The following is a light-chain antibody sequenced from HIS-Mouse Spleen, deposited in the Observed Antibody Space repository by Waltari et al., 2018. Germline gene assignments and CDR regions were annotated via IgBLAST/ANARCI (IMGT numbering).Light chain of an antibody. Sequence: QSALTQPRSVSGSPGQSVTIPCTGTSSDVGGYNYVSWYQQPPGKAPKLMIYDVSKRPPGVPDRFSGSKSGNTASLTISGLQAEDEADYYCCSYAGSYTYVFGTGTKVTVL. J-gene: IGLJ1*01. CDR3: CSYAGSYTYV. V-gene: IGLV2-11*01. CDR2: DVS. CDR1: SSDVGGYNY.